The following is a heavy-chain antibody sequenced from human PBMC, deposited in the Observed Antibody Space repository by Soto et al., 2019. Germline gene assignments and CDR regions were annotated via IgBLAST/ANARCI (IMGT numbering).Heavy chain of an antibody. CDR3: TRHEGGAAADRPLDY. J-gene: IGHJ4*02. V-gene: IGHV4-39*01. CDR1: GGSVRSRTYY. Sequence: QLRLQESGPGLVKSSETLSLTCTVSGGSVRSRTYYWGWIRQAPGKGLEWIGSIYYSGSTHNNPSLKSRVTMSVDTYTNQFSLKLMSVTAADTAIYYCTRHEGGAAADRPLDYWGQGTLVTVSS. D-gene: IGHD6-13*01. CDR2: IYYSGST.